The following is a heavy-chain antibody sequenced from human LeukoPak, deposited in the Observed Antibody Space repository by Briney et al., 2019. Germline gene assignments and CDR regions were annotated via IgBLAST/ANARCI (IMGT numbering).Heavy chain of an antibody. CDR3: ARDSYGRNYYYYGMDV. Sequence: SETLSLTCTVSGGSISSSSYYWGWIRQPPGKGLEWIGSIYYSGSTYYNPSLKSRVTISVDTSKNQFSLKLSSVTAADTAVYYCARDSYGRNYYYYGMDVWGQGTTVTVSS. J-gene: IGHJ6*02. CDR2: IYYSGST. CDR1: GGSISSSSYY. D-gene: IGHD1-14*01. V-gene: IGHV4-39*07.